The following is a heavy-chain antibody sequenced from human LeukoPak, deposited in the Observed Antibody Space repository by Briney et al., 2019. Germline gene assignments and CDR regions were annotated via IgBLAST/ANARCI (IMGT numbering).Heavy chain of an antibody. CDR3: ASPYYDSSGYAFDI. D-gene: IGHD3-22*01. CDR1: GFTVSSNY. V-gene: IGHV3-53*01. J-gene: IGHJ3*02. CDR2: IYSGGST. Sequence: GGSLRLSCAASGFTVSSNYMSWVRQAPGKGLEWVSVIYSGGSTYYADSVKGRFTISRDNSKNTLYLQMNSLRAEDTAVYYCASPYYDSSGYAFDIWGQGTMVTVSS.